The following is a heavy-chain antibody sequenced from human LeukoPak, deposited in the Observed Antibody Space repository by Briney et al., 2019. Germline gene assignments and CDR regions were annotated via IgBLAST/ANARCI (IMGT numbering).Heavy chain of an antibody. J-gene: IGHJ4*02. CDR1: TFSSYW. D-gene: IGHD4/OR15-4a*01. CDR2: IYYGRTT. Sequence: TFSSYWMSWVRQSPGKGLEWIGSIYYGRTTYYNPSLNNRVSISVVTSKNQFSLQLNSMSAADTAVYYCVRHDGRGGATMGALDSWGQGSLVTVSS. CDR3: VRHDGRGGATMGALDS. V-gene: IGHV4-39*01.